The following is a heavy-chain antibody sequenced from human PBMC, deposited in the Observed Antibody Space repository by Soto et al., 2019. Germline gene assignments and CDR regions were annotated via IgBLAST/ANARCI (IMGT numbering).Heavy chain of an antibody. Sequence: QVHLQESGPGLVKPSETLSLTCAVSSASLDSDNWSWIRQPPGEGLEWIGYNSPNGRTNYKPSLRGRVGIAIDKPKNQVALRLDSVFAADAAVYFCARMGGWREISLFVNHWGQGTRVTVTS. D-gene: IGHD3-16*02. CDR3: ARMGGWREISLFVNH. J-gene: IGHJ4*02. CDR1: SASLDSDN. CDR2: NSPNGRT. V-gene: IGHV4-59*03.